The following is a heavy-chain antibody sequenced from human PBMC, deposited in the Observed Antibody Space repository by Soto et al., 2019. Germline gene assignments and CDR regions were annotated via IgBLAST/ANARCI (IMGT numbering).Heavy chain of an antibody. CDR2: VYYTGTT. D-gene: IGHD6-13*01. Sequence: PWETLSLTCTVSGGSISSYFYIWVRQPPGKGLEWIGSVYYTGTTDYNPSLKSRVTISVDTSKTQFSLNLRSVTAADTAVYYCARDLAAVPRAFDYWGRGTLVTVS. V-gene: IGHV4-59*01. CDR1: GGSISSYF. J-gene: IGHJ4*02. CDR3: ARDLAAVPRAFDY.